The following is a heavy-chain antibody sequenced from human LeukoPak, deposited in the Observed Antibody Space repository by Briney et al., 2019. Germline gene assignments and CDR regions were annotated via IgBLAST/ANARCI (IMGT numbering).Heavy chain of an antibody. CDR1: GGSISSGSYY. V-gene: IGHV4-61*02. J-gene: IGHJ4*02. D-gene: IGHD4-17*01. CDR3: ARGGLRSSPFDY. Sequence: SETLSLTCTVSGGSISSGSYYWSWIRQPAGKGLEWIGRIYTSGSTNYNPSLKSRVTISVDTSKNQFSLKLSSVTAADTAVYYFARGGLRSSPFDYWGQGTLVTVSS. CDR2: IYTSGST.